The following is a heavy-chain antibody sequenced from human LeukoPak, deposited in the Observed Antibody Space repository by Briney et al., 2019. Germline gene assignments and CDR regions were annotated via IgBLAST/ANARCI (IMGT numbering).Heavy chain of an antibody. J-gene: IGHJ3*02. D-gene: IGHD2-8*01. CDR3: VRGGYCTNGVCYFLNAFDI. CDR2: ISSSSSYI. Sequence: GGSLRLSCAASGFTFSSYSMNWVRQAPGKGLEWVSSISSSSSYIYYADSVKGRFTISRDNAQNLLYLQMNSLRAEDTAVYYCVRGGYCTNGVCYFLNAFDIWGQGTMVTVSS. CDR1: GFTFSSYS. V-gene: IGHV3-21*01.